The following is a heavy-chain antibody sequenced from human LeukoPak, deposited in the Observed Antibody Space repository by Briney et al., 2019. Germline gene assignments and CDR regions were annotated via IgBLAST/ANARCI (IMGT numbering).Heavy chain of an antibody. J-gene: IGHJ4*02. Sequence: GGSLRLSCAASGXIFSSNSMNWVRQAPGKGLEWVSYISSSSSIKYYADSVKGRFTISRDNAKNSLYLQMNSLRDEDTAVNYCAGAGFDYWGQGTLVTVSS. V-gene: IGHV3-48*02. CDR1: GXIFSSNS. CDR2: ISSSSSIK. CDR3: AGAGFDY.